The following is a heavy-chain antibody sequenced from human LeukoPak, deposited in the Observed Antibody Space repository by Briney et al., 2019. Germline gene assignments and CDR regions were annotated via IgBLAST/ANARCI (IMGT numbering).Heavy chain of an antibody. CDR2: IYPRESS. D-gene: IGHD5-12*01. J-gene: IGHJ4*02. CDR3: AREWHHVFDY. CDR1: GGSISSYS. V-gene: IGHV4-4*07. Sequence: SETLSLTCTVSGGSISSYSWSWMRQPAGEGLEWIGRIYPRESSNYNPSLKSRVIMSVDKSKNQFSLKLRSVTAADTAVYYCAREWHHVFDYWGQGNLVTVSS.